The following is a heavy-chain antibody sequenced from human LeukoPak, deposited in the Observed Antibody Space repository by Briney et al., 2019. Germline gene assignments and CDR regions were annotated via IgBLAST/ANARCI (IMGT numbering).Heavy chain of an antibody. CDR1: GFTVSNNY. V-gene: IGHV3-53*04. CDR3: VYVDTVMATGDY. J-gene: IGHJ4*02. D-gene: IGHD5-18*01. CDR2: IYSSGST. Sequence: GGSLRLSCAASGFTVSNNYMNWVPQAPGKGLEWVSVIYSSGSTYYADSVKGRFTISRHNSKNTLYLQMNSLRPEDTAVYYCVYVDTVMATGDYWGQGTLVTVSS.